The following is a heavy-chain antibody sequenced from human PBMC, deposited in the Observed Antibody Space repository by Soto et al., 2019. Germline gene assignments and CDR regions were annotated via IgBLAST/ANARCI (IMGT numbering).Heavy chain of an antibody. D-gene: IGHD3-22*01. Sequence: GGSLRLSCAASGFTFSSYGMHWVRQAPGKGLEWVAVIWYDGSNKYYADSVKGRFTISRDNSKNTLYLQMNSLRAEDTAVYYCASLPDSSGSQTDYWGQGTLVTVSS. V-gene: IGHV3-33*01. CDR2: IWYDGSNK. CDR3: ASLPDSSGSQTDY. CDR1: GFTFSSYG. J-gene: IGHJ4*02.